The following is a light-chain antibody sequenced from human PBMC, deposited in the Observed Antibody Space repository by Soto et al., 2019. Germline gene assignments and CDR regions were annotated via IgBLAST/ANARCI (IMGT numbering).Light chain of an antibody. V-gene: IGKV3-15*01. CDR2: GAS. CDR3: QQRSNWPPLT. Sequence: EVVMTQSPATLSVSPGERATLSCRASQTVGSKLAWYQQKPGQAPRLLIYGASTRATGIPARFSGSGSGTEFTLTISSLEPEDFAVYYCQQRSNWPPLTFGGGTKVDI. CDR1: QTVGSK. J-gene: IGKJ4*01.